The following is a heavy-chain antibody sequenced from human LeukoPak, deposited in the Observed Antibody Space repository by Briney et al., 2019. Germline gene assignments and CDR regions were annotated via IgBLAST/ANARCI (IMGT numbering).Heavy chain of an antibody. V-gene: IGHV3-7*01. CDR3: ARPAIMMATIPTGAFDI. CDR2: IKQDGSEK. Sequence: GGSLRLSCAASGFTFSGYWMSWVRQAPGKGLEWVANIKQDGSEKYYVDSVKGRFTISRDNAKNTLYLQMNSLRVEDMAVYYCARPAIMMATIPTGAFDIWGQGTMVTVSS. J-gene: IGHJ3*02. D-gene: IGHD5-24*01. CDR1: GFTFSGYW.